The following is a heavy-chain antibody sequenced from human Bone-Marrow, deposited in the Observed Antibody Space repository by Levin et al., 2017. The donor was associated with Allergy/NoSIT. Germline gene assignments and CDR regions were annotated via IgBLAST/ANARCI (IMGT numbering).Heavy chain of an antibody. D-gene: IGHD3-9*01. Sequence: SETLSLTCTVSGGSVSGGSINSNYWSWMRLPPGKGLEWIGSIYYSGATKYNPSLKSRVTISVDTSKNQFSLKLSSVTAADTAEYFCARGSVYDPLTETTHFDYWGQGILVTVSS. CDR2: IYYSGAT. CDR3: ARGSVYDPLTETTHFDY. J-gene: IGHJ4*02. CDR1: SGGSVSGGSINSNY. V-gene: IGHV4-59*12.